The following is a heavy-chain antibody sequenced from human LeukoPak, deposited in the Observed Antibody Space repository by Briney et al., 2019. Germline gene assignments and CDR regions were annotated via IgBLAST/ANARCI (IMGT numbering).Heavy chain of an antibody. Sequence: ASVKVSCKASGYTFTSYYMHWVRQAPGQGLEWMGIINPSGGSTSYAQKFQGRVTMTRDTSTSTVYMELSSLRSEDTAVYYCARTRWFGELFYFYYFDYWGQGTLVTVSS. D-gene: IGHD3-10*01. CDR2: INPSGGST. CDR1: GYTFTSYY. CDR3: ARTRWFGELFYFYYFDY. V-gene: IGHV1-46*01. J-gene: IGHJ4*02.